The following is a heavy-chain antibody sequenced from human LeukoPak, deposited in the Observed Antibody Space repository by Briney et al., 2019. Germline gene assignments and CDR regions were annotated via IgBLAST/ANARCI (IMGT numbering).Heavy chain of an antibody. Sequence: PGGSLRLSCAASGFTFSSYEMNWVRQAPGKGLEWVSYISSSGNTIFYADSVKGRFTISRDNAKNSLFLQMNSLRADDTAVYYCARMYYYGSGSNYNVPDQWGRGTLVTVSS. D-gene: IGHD3-10*01. V-gene: IGHV3-48*03. CDR3: ARMYYYGSGSNYNVPDQ. CDR1: GFTFSSYE. J-gene: IGHJ4*02. CDR2: ISSSGNTI.